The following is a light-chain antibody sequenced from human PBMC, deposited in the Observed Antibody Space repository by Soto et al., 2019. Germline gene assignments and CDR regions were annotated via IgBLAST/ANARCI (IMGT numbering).Light chain of an antibody. CDR1: QSVSSD. V-gene: IGKV3-15*01. CDR3: QQYNIWPWT. J-gene: IGKJ1*01. CDR2: GAS. Sequence: EIVLTQSPVTLSVTPGERATLSCRASQSVSSDLAWYQQTPGQAPRLLIYGASSRATGLPARFSGSGSGTEFTLAFSSLQSEDVAVYFCQQYNIWPWTFGHGTKVEIK.